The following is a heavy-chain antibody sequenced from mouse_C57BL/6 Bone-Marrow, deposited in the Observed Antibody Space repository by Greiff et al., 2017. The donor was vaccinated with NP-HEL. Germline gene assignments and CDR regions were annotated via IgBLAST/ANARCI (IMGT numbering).Heavy chain of an antibody. D-gene: IGHD1-1*01. CDR3: ARSPGSSPCYFDY. CDR2: IDPNSGGT. V-gene: IGHV1-72*01. CDR1: GYTFTSYW. J-gene: IGHJ2*01. Sequence: VQLQQPGAELVKPGASVKLSCKASGYTFTSYWMHWVKQRPGRGLEWIGRIDPNSGGTKYNEKFKSKATLTVDKPSSTAYMQLSSLTSEDAAVYYCARSPGSSPCYFDYWGQGTTLTVSS.